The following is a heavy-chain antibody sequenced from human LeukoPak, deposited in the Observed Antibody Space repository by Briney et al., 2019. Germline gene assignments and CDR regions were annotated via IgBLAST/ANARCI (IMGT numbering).Heavy chain of an antibody. Sequence: GGSLRLSCAASGFPFDDYGMSWVRQAPGKGLEWVSGINWDGGSTGYADSVKGRFTLSRDNAKNSLYLQMNSLRAEDTALYHCARGIVGATFDYWGQGTLVTVSS. J-gene: IGHJ4*02. CDR3: ARGIVGATFDY. D-gene: IGHD1-26*01. V-gene: IGHV3-20*01. CDR2: INWDGGST. CDR1: GFPFDDYG.